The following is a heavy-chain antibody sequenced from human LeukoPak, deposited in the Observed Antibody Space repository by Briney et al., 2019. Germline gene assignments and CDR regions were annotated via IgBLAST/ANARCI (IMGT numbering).Heavy chain of an antibody. CDR2: ISWNSGSI. D-gene: IGHD4-23*01. J-gene: IGHJ3*02. CDR3: ASGGTSAFDI. Sequence: GGSLRLSCAASGFTFDDYAMHWVRQAPGKGLEWVSGISWNSGSIGYADSVKGRFTISRDNAKNSLYLQMNSLRAEDTALYYCASGGTSAFDIWGQGTMVTVSS. V-gene: IGHV3-9*01. CDR1: GFTFDDYA.